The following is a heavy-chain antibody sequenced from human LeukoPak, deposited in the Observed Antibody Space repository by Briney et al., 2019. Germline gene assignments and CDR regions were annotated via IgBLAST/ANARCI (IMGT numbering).Heavy chain of an antibody. CDR1: GGSISSSSYY. CDR3: ASVGSGDYYFDY. J-gene: IGHJ4*02. V-gene: IGHV4-39*07. Sequence: SETLSLTCTVSGGSISSSSYYWGWIRQPPGKGLEWIGSIYYSGSTYYNPSLKSRVTISVDTSKNQFSLKLSSVTAADTAVYYCASVGSGDYYFDYWGQGTLVTVSS. D-gene: IGHD4-17*01. CDR2: IYYSGST.